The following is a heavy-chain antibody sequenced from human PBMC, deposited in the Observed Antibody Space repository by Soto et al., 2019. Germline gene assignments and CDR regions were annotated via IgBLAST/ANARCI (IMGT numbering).Heavy chain of an antibody. Sequence: ASVKVSCKTSGDSFNDYYIHWVRQAPGQGLEWMGWINPNGGATKYAQKFQGRVTVTRDTSIGTVYMELSSLRSDDTALYYCARESGGATATLDYYYFYMDVWGKGTTVTVSS. J-gene: IGHJ6*03. CDR3: ARESGGATATLDYYYFYMDV. CDR2: INPNGGAT. V-gene: IGHV1-2*02. D-gene: IGHD5-12*01. CDR1: GDSFNDYY.